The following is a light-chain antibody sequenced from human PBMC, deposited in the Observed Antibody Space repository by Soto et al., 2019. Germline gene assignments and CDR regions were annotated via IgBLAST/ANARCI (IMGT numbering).Light chain of an antibody. CDR3: QQYGNSPRLT. V-gene: IGKV3-20*01. J-gene: IGKJ4*01. CDR2: GAS. CDR1: QSVSSSY. Sequence: EIVLPESPGTLSLSPGESATISCRAIQSVSSSYLAWYQQKPGQAPRLLIYGASIRVTGIPDRFSGSGSGTDFTLTISRLEPEDFAVYYCQQYGNSPRLTFGGGTKVDIK.